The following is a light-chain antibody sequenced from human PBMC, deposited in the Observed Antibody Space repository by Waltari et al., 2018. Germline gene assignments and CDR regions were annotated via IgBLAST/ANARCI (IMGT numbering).Light chain of an antibody. J-gene: IGLJ2*01. CDR3: ISYTSITAIVV. Sequence: YQTHPGKAPKRMSDEISERPAGVSDRFSGSKSGNTASLTIAGLQAEDEADYYCISYTSITAIVVVGGGTRLTVL. V-gene: IGLV2-14*01. CDR2: EIS.